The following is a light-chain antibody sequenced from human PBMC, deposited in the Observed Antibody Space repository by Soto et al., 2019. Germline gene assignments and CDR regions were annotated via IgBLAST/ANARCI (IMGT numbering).Light chain of an antibody. Sequence: DIVMTHPPASLAVSLGERAXXXXXXXXSFLYSSNNKNYLDWYQQKPGQPPKLHIYSASTRESGVPDRFSGSGSGTDFTLTISSLQAEDVAVYYCQQYYTTPSTFGGGTKVDI. V-gene: IGKV4-1*01. CDR3: QQYYTTPST. CDR2: SAS. J-gene: IGKJ4*01. CDR1: XSFLYSSNNKNY.